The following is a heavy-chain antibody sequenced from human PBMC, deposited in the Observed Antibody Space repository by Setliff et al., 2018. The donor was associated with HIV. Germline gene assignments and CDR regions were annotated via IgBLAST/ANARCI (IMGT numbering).Heavy chain of an antibody. CDR3: VRDFHDSSGYSDF. V-gene: IGHV3-11*04. D-gene: IGHD3-22*01. CDR1: GFTFSDYY. J-gene: IGHJ4*02. Sequence: GGSLRLSCAASGFTFSDYYMSWIRQAPGKGLEWVSYISSSSSTIYYADSVKGRFTISRDNARNSLYLQMNSLRVEDTAVYYCVRDFHDSSGYSDFWGQGTLVTVSS. CDR2: ISSSSSTI.